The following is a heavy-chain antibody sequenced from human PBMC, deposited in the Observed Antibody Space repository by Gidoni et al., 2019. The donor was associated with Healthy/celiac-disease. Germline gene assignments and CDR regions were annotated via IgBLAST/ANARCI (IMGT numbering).Heavy chain of an antibody. J-gene: IGHJ6*02. Sequence: VQLQQWGAGLLKPSETLSLTCAVYGGSFSGYYCSWIRQPPGKGLEWIGEINHSGSTNYNPSLKSRVTISVDTSKNQFSLKLSSVTAADTAVYYCARGRGYSSSWYAYYYYGMDVWGQGTTVTVSS. CDR2: INHSGST. CDR3: ARGRGYSSSWYAYYYYGMDV. D-gene: IGHD6-13*01. CDR1: GGSFSGYY. V-gene: IGHV4-34*01.